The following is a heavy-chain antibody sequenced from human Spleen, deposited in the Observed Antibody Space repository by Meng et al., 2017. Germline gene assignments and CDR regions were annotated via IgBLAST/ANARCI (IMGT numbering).Heavy chain of an antibody. D-gene: IGHD2-2*01. J-gene: IGHJ4*02. CDR3: AKESRLDFDD. Sequence: GESLKISCAASGFTFSSYAMSWVRQAPGKGLEWVSGISYSGDSTYYADSVKGRFTVSRDNSKNTLFLHMNRLRDEDTAIYYCAKESRLDFDDWGQGTLVTVSS. CDR2: ISYSGDST. CDR1: GFTFSSYA. V-gene: IGHV3-23*01.